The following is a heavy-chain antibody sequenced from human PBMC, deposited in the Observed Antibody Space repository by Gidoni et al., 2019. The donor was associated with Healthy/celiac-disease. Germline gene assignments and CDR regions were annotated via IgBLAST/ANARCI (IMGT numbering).Heavy chain of an antibody. Sequence: QVQLVASGGGVVQPGWSLRLSCAASGFTFSSYGMHWVRQAPGKGLEWVAVRWYDGSNKYYADSVKGRFTISRDNSKNTLYLQMNSLRAEDTAVYYCARAGSGSYYIPFDYWGQGTLVTVSS. CDR2: RWYDGSNK. D-gene: IGHD1-26*01. CDR1: GFTFSSYG. CDR3: ARAGSGSYYIPFDY. J-gene: IGHJ4*02. V-gene: IGHV3-33*01.